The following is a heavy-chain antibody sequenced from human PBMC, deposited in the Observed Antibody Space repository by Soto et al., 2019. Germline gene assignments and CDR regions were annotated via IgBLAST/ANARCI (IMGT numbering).Heavy chain of an antibody. Sequence: QVQLVQSGAEVKKTGASVEVSCKASGYTFISYGISWVRQAPGQGLEWMGWISPYNGKTNYAQTYRGRATMTQTGATATATWDRRGLGSAAPAVSNGPGPEFTTGGFAPLGLGVTGEEFNFGGQEPLFP. CDR1: GYTFISYG. D-gene: IGHD3-10*01. CDR3: PGPEFTTGGFAPLGLGVTGEEFNF. J-gene: IGHJ4*02. V-gene: IGHV1-18*01. CDR2: ISPYNGKT.